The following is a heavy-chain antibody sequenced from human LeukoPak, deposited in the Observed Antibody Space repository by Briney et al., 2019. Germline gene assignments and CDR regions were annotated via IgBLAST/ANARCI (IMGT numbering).Heavy chain of an antibody. CDR3: ARELNYDSSGYYFDY. CDR2: INPNSGGT. CDR1: GYSFTGYY. Sequence: ASVKVSCKASGYSFTGYYLHWVRQAPGQGREWMGWINPNSGGTNYSQKFQGRVTMTRDTSTSTAYMELSRLRSDDTAVYYCARELNYDSSGYYFDYWGQGTLVTVSS. D-gene: IGHD3-22*01. V-gene: IGHV1-2*02. J-gene: IGHJ4*02.